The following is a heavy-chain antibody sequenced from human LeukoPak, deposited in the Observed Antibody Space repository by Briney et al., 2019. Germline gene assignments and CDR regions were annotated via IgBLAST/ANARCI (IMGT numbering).Heavy chain of an antibody. Sequence: GESLKISCQGSGYSFTSYWIGWVRQLPGKGLEWMGIIYPGDSDTRYSPSFQGQVTISADKSISTAYLQWSSLKASDTAMYYCARLDPTPGVILFDYWGQGTLVTVSS. CDR3: ARLDPTPGVILFDY. D-gene: IGHD3-16*01. CDR1: GYSFTSYW. V-gene: IGHV5-51*01. CDR2: IYPGDSDT. J-gene: IGHJ4*02.